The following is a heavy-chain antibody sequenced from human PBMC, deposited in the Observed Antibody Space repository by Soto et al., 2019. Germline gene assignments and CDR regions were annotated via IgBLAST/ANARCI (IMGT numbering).Heavy chain of an antibody. Sequence: QVQLVQSGAEVKKPGASVKVSCKVSGYTLTELSMHWVRQAPGKGLEWMGGFDPEDGETIYAHKFQGRVTMTEETFTDTAYMELSSLRSEDTAVYYCATDRRIVGATTWGWGWFDPWGQGPLVTVSS. J-gene: IGHJ5*02. CDR3: ATDRRIVGATTWGWGWFDP. CDR1: GYTLTELS. D-gene: IGHD1-26*01. CDR2: FDPEDGET. V-gene: IGHV1-24*01.